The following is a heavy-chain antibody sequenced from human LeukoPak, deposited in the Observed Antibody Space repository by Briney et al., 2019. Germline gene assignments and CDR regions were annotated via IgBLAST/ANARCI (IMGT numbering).Heavy chain of an antibody. CDR3: AGSLAYCGGDCRLGDY. CDR1: GFTVTNNY. Sequence: PGGSLRLSCTASGFTVTNNYMGWVRQAPAKGLEWVSVIYSVGSTYYADSVRGRFTISRDNSKNTLYLLMNSLRVEDTAVYYCAGSLAYCGGDCRLGDYWGQGTLVTVSS. V-gene: IGHV3-66*01. J-gene: IGHJ4*02. D-gene: IGHD2-21*02. CDR2: IYSVGST.